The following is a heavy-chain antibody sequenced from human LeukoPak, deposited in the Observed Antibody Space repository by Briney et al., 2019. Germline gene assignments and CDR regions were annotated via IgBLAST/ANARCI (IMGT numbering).Heavy chain of an antibody. CDR1: GGSISSGGYY. J-gene: IGHJ6*02. CDR2: IYYSGST. CDR3: ARQPPHYDFWSGYSDYYYYYGMDV. Sequence: SQTLSLTCTVSGGSISSGGYYWGWIRQPPGKGLEWIGSIYYSGSTYYNPSLKSRVTISVDTSKNQFPLKLSSVTAADTAVYYCARQPPHYDFWSGYSDYYYYYGMDVWGQGTTVTVSS. D-gene: IGHD3-3*01. V-gene: IGHV4-39*01.